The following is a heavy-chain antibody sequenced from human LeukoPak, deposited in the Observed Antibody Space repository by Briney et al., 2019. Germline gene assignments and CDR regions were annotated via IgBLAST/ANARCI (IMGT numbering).Heavy chain of an antibody. CDR3: ARGLSASCFDT. CDR2: VDSDGSDT. CDR1: GFTFSRYW. Sequence: GGSLRLSCAASGFTFSRYWMHWVRQAPGKGLVWVSGVDSDGSDTNYADSVKGRFTISRDNAENTLYLQVNSLRAEDTAVYYCARGLSASCFDTWGQGTLVTVSS. V-gene: IGHV3-74*01. J-gene: IGHJ5*02.